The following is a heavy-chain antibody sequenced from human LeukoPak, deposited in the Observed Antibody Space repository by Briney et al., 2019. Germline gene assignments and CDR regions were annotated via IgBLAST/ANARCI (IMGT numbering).Heavy chain of an antibody. CDR1: GFTFSSYA. J-gene: IGHJ4*02. CDR3: ARIWYFGDNNWRYFDY. CDR2: IDPDGSEA. D-gene: IGHD1-20*01. Sequence: GGSLRLSCAASGFTFSSYAMSWVRQAPGKGLEWVANIDPDGSEAQYVGSVKGRFTTSRDNAKNSLYLQMNSLRAEDTAIYYCARIWYFGDNNWRYFDYWGQGTLVTVSS. V-gene: IGHV3-7*01.